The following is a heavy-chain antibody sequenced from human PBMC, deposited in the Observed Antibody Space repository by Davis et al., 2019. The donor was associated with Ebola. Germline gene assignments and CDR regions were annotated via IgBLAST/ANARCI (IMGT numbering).Heavy chain of an antibody. CDR2: IKQDGSEK. Sequence: GESLKISCAASGFTFSDYWMTWVRQAPGKGLEWVANIKQDGSEKYYVDSVKGRFTISRDNAKNSLYLQMNSLRDEDTALYYCVRQTTTDFDYWGQGTLVTVSS. D-gene: IGHD1-1*01. CDR1: GFTFSDYW. V-gene: IGHV3-7*01. J-gene: IGHJ4*02. CDR3: VRQTTTDFDY.